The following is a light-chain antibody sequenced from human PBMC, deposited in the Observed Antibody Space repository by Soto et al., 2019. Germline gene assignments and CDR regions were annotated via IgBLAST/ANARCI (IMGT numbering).Light chain of an antibody. Sequence: DIQMTQSPPTLSASVGDRVTITCRATQSISSWLAWYQQKPGKAPNLLIYQASSLESGVPSRFSGSGSGTEFTLTISSLQPDDFATYYCQQYSTYALTFGGGTKVEIK. CDR1: QSISSW. CDR2: QAS. J-gene: IGKJ4*01. CDR3: QQYSTYALT. V-gene: IGKV1-5*03.